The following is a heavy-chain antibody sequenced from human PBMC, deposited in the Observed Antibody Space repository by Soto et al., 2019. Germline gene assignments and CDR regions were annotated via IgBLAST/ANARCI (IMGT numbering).Heavy chain of an antibody. J-gene: IGHJ3*02. CDR2: IIPIFGTA. CDR1: GGTFSSYA. D-gene: IGHD2-15*01. Sequence: GASVKVSCKASGGTFSSYAISWVRQAPGQGLEWMGGIIPIFGTANYAQKFQGRVTITADESTSTAYMELSSLRSEDTAVYYCAREEYCSGGSCYSEVGNAFDIWGQGTMVTVSS. V-gene: IGHV1-69*13. CDR3: AREEYCSGGSCYSEVGNAFDI.